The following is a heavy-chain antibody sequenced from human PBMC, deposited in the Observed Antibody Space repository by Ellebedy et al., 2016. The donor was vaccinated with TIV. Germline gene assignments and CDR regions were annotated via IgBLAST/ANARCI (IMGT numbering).Heavy chain of an antibody. J-gene: IGHJ4*02. CDR1: GFTFSSYA. Sequence: GESLKISCAASGFTFSSYAMHWVRQAPGKGLEWVAVISYDGSNKYYADSVKGRFTISRDNSKNTLYLQMNSLRAEDTAVYYCHLHDSRGYYYPMIFDYWGQGTLVTVSS. CDR2: ISYDGSNK. CDR3: HLHDSRGYYYPMIFDY. V-gene: IGHV3-30-3*01. D-gene: IGHD3-22*01.